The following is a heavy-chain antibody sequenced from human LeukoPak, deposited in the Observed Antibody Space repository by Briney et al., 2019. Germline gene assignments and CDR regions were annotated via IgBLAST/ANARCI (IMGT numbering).Heavy chain of an antibody. V-gene: IGHV1-2*06. CDR2: INPNSGGT. Sequence: KPGASVKVSCKASGYTFTGYYMHWVRQAPGQGLEWMGRINPNSGGTNYAQKFQGRVTMTRDTSISTAYMELSRLRSDDTAVYYCARGTMVRGVPRDYWGQGTLVTVSS. D-gene: IGHD3-10*01. CDR3: ARGTMVRGVPRDY. J-gene: IGHJ4*02. CDR1: GYTFTGYY.